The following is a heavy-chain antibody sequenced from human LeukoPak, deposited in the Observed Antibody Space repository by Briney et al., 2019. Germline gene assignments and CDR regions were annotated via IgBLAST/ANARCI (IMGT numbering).Heavy chain of an antibody. D-gene: IGHD5-24*01. Sequence: SETLSLTCAVYGGCFSDHYWSWIRQSPEKGLEWIGEINHSGSTNYNPSLKGQVSISVATSKNQFSLKMNSVSAADTAVYFCARRTTIRYYFDYWGQGGLVTVSS. V-gene: IGHV4-34*01. CDR1: GGCFSDHY. CDR2: INHSGST. CDR3: ARRTTIRYYFDY. J-gene: IGHJ4*02.